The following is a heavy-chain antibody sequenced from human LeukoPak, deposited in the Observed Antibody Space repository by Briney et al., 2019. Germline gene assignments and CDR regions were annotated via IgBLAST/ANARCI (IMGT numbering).Heavy chain of an antibody. CDR1: GFTFSGFW. D-gene: IGHD3-16*01. Sequence: PGGSLRLSRAASGFTFSGFWMSWVRQAPTKGLEWVANIKYDGSDKRYVDSVKGRFTVSRDNANNSLYLKMNSLRAEDTAVYYWVRGGGSYDSWGQGPLVTVSS. CDR3: VRGGGSYDS. J-gene: IGHJ4*02. CDR2: IKYDGSDK. V-gene: IGHV3-7*04.